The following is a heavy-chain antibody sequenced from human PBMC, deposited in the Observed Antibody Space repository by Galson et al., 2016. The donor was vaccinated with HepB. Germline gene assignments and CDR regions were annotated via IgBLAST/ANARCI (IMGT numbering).Heavy chain of an antibody. CDR1: EFIFSAYY. CDR3: TGGETY. J-gene: IGHJ4*02. Sequence: SVKVSCKASEFIFSAYYIYWVRQAPGQGLEFMGWFNPVSGGAVHAQKFRGRVTMTADTSINTAYMELTGLRSDDTALYFCTGGETYWGLGTLVTVSS. CDR2: FNPVSGGA. V-gene: IGHV1-2*02. D-gene: IGHD2-15*01.